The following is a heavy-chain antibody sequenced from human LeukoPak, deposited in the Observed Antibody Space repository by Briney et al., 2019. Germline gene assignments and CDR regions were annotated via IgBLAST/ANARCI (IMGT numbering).Heavy chain of an antibody. V-gene: IGHV1-2*02. J-gene: IGHJ4*02. D-gene: IGHD2-2*01. Sequence: ASVKVSCKASGYTFTGYYMHWVRQAPGQGLEWMGWINPNSGGTNYAQKFQGRVTMTRDTSISTAYMELSRLRSDDTAVYYCARVVKGFVVVPAAPPEGGYYFDYWGQGTLVTVSS. CDR2: INPNSGGT. CDR1: GYTFTGYY. CDR3: ARVVKGFVVVPAAPPEGGYYFDY.